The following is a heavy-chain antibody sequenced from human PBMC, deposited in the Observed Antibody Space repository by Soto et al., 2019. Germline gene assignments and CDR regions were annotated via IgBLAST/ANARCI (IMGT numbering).Heavy chain of an antibody. J-gene: IGHJ4*02. V-gene: IGHV3-23*01. D-gene: IGHD4-17*01. CDR3: AKVNSIVGDGDHDY. CDR1: GFTFTTYA. CDR2: ISSSGDIP. Sequence: EVQLLESGGGLVQPGGSLRLSCAASGFTFTTYAMSWVRQPPGKGLEWVSGISSSGDIPYYADSVKGRFTISRDQSKKTVYLQMNRLIAEDTALYYCAKVNSIVGDGDHDYWGQGTLVSVSS.